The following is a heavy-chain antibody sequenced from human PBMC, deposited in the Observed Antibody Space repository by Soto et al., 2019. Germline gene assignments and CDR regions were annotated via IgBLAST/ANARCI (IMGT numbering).Heavy chain of an antibody. CDR2: IYHSGST. V-gene: IGHV4-38-2*01. CDR3: ARHPSSSSGWFDS. Sequence: SETLSLTCAVSGYSISSGYYWGWIRQPPGKGLEWIGSIYHSGSTYYNPSLKSRVTISVDTSKNQFSLKLSSVTAADTAVYYCARHPSSSSGWFDSWGQGTLVTVSA. J-gene: IGHJ5*01. D-gene: IGHD6-6*01. CDR1: GYSISSGYY.